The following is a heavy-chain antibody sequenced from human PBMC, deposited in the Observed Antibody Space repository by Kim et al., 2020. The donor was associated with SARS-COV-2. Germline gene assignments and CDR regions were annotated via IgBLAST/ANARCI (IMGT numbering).Heavy chain of an antibody. D-gene: IGHD2-21*02. CDR1: GYTFTDYA. CDR2: INTNTGNP. CDR3: ARGSVSVTALREFDL. V-gene: IGHV7-4-1*02. J-gene: IGHJ5*02. Sequence: ASVKVSCKASGYTFTDYAINWMRPAPGQGLEWMGWINTNTGNPTFAQGFSGRFVFSLDTSAGTAYLQIKTLKTEDTAVYFCARGSVSVTALREFDLWGQGAQVIVSS.